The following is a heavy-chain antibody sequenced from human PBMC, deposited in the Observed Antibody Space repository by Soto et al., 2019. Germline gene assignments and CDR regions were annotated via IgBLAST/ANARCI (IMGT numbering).Heavy chain of an antibody. J-gene: IGHJ5*02. CDR3: ARDSLYYGLDP. CDR1: GYTFTNYF. Sequence: GASVKVSCKPSGYTFTNYFIQWLRQAPGQGLEWMGWINPNDGGTNYAQKFQGRVAVTSDTSISTAYMELYSLTSDDTAIYYCARDSLYYGLDPWGQGTLVTVSS. V-gene: IGHV1-2*02. CDR2: INPNDGGT. D-gene: IGHD3-10*01.